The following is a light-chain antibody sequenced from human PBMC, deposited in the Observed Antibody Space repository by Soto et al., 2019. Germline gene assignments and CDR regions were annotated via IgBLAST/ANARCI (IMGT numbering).Light chain of an antibody. CDR3: GADHGSGSNFVYV. V-gene: IGLV9-49*01. J-gene: IGLJ1*01. Sequence: QPMLTQPPSASASLGASVTLTCTLSSGYSNYKVDWYQQRPGKGPRFVMRVGTGGIVGSKGDGIPDRFSVLGSGLNRYLTFKNIPEEDESDYHGGADHGSGSNFVYVFGTGTKLTVL. CDR2: VGTGGIVG. CDR1: SGYSNYK.